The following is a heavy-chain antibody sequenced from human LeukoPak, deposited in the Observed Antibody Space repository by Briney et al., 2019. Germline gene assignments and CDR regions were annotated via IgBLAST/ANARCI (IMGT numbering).Heavy chain of an antibody. CDR2: ISFDASNK. CDR1: GFTFSNYG. V-gene: IGHV3-33*06. Sequence: SGGSLRLSCVASGFTFSNYGMHWVRQAPGKGLEWVAVISFDASNKYYADSVKGRFTISRDHSKNTLYLQTNSLRAEDTAVYYCAKDRARGVPAAIPGYWGQGTLVTVSS. CDR3: AKDRARGVPAAIPGY. D-gene: IGHD2-2*02. J-gene: IGHJ4*02.